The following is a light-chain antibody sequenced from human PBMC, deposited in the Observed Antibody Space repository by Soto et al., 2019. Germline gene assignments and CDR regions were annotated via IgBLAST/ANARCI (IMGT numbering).Light chain of an antibody. CDR1: QGISSL. J-gene: IGKJ4*02. CDR2: TES. Sequence: DIQMTQSPSSVSASVGDRVTITCRASQGISSLLAWYQQKPGKAANLLIHTESSLQSVVPSRFSGSGSGTDFTLTISSLQPEDFATYYSQQANSFPFSFGGGTKVEIK. CDR3: QQANSFPFS. V-gene: IGKV1-12*01.